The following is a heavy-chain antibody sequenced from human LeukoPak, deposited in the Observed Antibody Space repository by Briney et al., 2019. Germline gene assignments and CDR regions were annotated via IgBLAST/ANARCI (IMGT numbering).Heavy chain of an antibody. CDR1: GYTFVYYD. V-gene: IGHV1-2*02. CDR3: ARDLYSSGWTDAFDI. CDR2: INPNSGDT. Sequence: ASVKVSCKASGYTFVYYDINWVRQATGQGLEWMGWINPNSGDTNYSQKFQGRVSMTRDTSINTAYMELSGLTSDDTAVYYCARDLYSSGWTDAFDIWGQGTMVTVSS. J-gene: IGHJ3*02. D-gene: IGHD6-19*01.